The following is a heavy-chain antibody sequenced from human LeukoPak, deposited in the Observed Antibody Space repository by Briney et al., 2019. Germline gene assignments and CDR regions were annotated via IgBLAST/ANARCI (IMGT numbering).Heavy chain of an antibody. D-gene: IGHD1-26*01. CDR2: IYHSGST. V-gene: IGHV4-59*12. CDR1: GGSISSYY. Sequence: PSETLSLTCTVSGGSISSYYWSWIRQPPGKGLEWIGYIYHSGSTDYNPSIKSRVTISVDTSKSQFSLKLTSVTAADTAVYYCARDKGYSGSYYGTDAFDIWGQGTMVTVSS. J-gene: IGHJ3*02. CDR3: ARDKGYSGSYYGTDAFDI.